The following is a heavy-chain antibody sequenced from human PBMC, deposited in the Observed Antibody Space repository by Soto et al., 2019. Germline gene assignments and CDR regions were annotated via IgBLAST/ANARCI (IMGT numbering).Heavy chain of an antibody. D-gene: IGHD4-17*01. J-gene: IGHJ4*02. CDR1: GYTFTIYD. Sequence: QVQLVQSGAEVKNPGASVKVSCKASGYTFTIYDINWVRQATVQGLEWMGWMNPNSGNTGYAQKFQGRVTMTRNTSIRTAYMELSSLSSEDTAVYYCARSNIDYGARHWGQGALVSVSS. CDR3: ARSNIDYGARH. V-gene: IGHV1-8*02. CDR2: MNPNSGNT.